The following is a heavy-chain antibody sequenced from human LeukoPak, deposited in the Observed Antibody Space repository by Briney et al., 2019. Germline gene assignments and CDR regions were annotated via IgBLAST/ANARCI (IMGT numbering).Heavy chain of an antibody. J-gene: IGHJ4*02. Sequence: GGSLRLSCAASGFTFSSYGMHWVRQAPGKGLEWVAVISYDGSNKYYADSVKGRFTISRDNSKNTLYLQMNSLRAEDTAVYYCARGRAARRPLDYWGQGTLVTVSS. CDR1: GFTFSSYG. CDR2: ISYDGSNK. D-gene: IGHD6-6*01. CDR3: ARGRAARRPLDY. V-gene: IGHV3-30*03.